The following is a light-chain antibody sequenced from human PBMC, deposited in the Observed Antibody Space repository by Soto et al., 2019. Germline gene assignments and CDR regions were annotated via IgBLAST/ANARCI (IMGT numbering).Light chain of an antibody. J-gene: IGKJ4*01. CDR2: GAS. CDR1: ESIRRD. Sequence: DIVMTQSPGTLSVSPGQRVTLSCRASESIRRDLAWYQQKPGQAPRLLIHGASTRATGVSARFSGSGSGTDFTLTINILQSEDFAVYYCQQYTKWPLTFGGGTKVEIK. V-gene: IGKV3-15*01. CDR3: QQYTKWPLT.